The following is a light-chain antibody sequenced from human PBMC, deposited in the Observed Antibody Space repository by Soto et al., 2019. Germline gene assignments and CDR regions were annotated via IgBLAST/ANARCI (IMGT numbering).Light chain of an antibody. CDR1: SGDVGGYNY. CDR3: ISYTSSSTSYV. J-gene: IGLJ1*01. Sequence: QSALAHPRSVSGSPGQSVTISCTGTSGDVGGYNYVAWYQQHPGKVPRLMIYEVSNRPSGVSNRFSGSKSGSTASLTISGLQAEDEADYYCISYTSSSTSYVFGTGTKVTVL. V-gene: IGLV2-14*01. CDR2: EVS.